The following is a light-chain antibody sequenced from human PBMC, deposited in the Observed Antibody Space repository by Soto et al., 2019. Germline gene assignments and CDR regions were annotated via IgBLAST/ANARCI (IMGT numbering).Light chain of an antibody. CDR1: QSVSGW. CDR2: DVS. Sequence: DIQMTQSPSTLSASVGATVTVTCRASQSVSGWLAWYQQKPGKAPKLLIYDVSTLESGVPSRFSGSGSGTEFTLTISSLQPEDFATYYCQQCDSYPLTFGGGTKVDIK. V-gene: IGKV1-5*01. CDR3: QQCDSYPLT. J-gene: IGKJ4*01.